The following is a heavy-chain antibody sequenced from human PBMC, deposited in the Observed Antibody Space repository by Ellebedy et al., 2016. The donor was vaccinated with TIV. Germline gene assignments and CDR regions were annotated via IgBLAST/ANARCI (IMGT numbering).Heavy chain of an antibody. D-gene: IGHD1-26*01. Sequence: MPSETLSLTCAVYGGSFSGYHWSWIRQPPGKGLEWIGEINHSGSTNYNPSLKSRVTISVDTSKNQFSLKLSSVTAADTAVYYCGGGATGVYWYFDLWGRGTLVTVSS. CDR3: GGGATGVYWYFDL. V-gene: IGHV4-34*01. CDR1: GGSFSGYH. CDR2: INHSGST. J-gene: IGHJ2*01.